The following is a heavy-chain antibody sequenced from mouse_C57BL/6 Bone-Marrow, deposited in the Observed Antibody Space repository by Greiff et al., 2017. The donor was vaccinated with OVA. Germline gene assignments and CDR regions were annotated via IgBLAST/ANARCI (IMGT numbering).Heavy chain of an antibody. CDR3: ARWLLQFAY. D-gene: IGHD2-3*01. CDR1: GYTFTSYW. CDR2: IHPNSGST. V-gene: IGHV1-64*01. Sequence: QVQLKQPGAELVKPGASVKLSCKASGYTFTSYWMHWVKQRPGQGLEWIGMIHPNSGSTNYNEKFKSKATLTVDKSSSTAYMQLSSLTSEDSAVYYCARWLLQFAYWGQGTLVTVSA. J-gene: IGHJ3*01.